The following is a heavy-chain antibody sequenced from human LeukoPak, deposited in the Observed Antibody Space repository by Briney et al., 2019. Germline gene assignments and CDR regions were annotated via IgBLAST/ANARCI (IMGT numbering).Heavy chain of an antibody. CDR1: GFSLTTSGMC. CDR3: AHLSKYSSTWSH. CDR2: IYWDDDK. Sequence: RESGPALVKPTQTLTLTCTYSGFSLTTSGMCVTWIRHPPGKALEWLALIYWDDDKRYRPSLKSRVTITKDTSKNQVVLTMTNMDPVDTATYYCAHLSKYSSTWSHWGQGTLVTVSS. J-gene: IGHJ4*02. V-gene: IGHV2-5*08. D-gene: IGHD6-13*01.